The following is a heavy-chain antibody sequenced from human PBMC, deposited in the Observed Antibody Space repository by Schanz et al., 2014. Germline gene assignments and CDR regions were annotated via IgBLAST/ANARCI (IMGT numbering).Heavy chain of an antibody. CDR1: GFTFSDYY. V-gene: IGHV3-11*01. D-gene: IGHD5-12*01. Sequence: QVQLVESGGGLVKPGGSLRLSCAASGFTFSDYYMSWVHQAPGKGLEWVSYISSVGISKYYADPVKGRFIISRDSSKNTLFLQMNSLRAEDTAVYFCARDGGRDGYNLAFDVWGQGTLVTVSS. CDR2: ISSVGISK. CDR3: ARDGGRDGYNLAFDV. J-gene: IGHJ3*01.